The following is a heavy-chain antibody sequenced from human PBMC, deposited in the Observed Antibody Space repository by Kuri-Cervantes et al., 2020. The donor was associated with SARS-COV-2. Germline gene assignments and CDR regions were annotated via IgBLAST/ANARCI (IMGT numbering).Heavy chain of an antibody. V-gene: IGHV3-73*01. CDR3: TSNDPRRAYYYYGMDV. Sequence: GESLKISCAASGFTFSSYSMNWVRQASGKGLEWVGRIRSKANGYATAYAASVKGRFTISRDDSKNTAYLQMNSLKTEDTAVYYCTSNDPRRAYYYYGMDVWGQGTTVTVSS. CDR1: GFTFSSYS. CDR2: IRSKANGYAT. J-gene: IGHJ6*02. D-gene: IGHD1-1*01.